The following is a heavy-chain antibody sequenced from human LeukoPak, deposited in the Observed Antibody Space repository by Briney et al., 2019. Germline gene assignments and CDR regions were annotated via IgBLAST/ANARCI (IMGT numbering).Heavy chain of an antibody. CDR1: GFTFSSYA. J-gene: IGHJ4*02. CDR3: ARGRATGIDY. V-gene: IGHV3-30*04. Sequence: GRSLRLSCAASGFTFSSYAMHWVRQALGKGLEWVAVISYDGSNKYYADSVKGRFTISRDNSKNTLYLQMNSLRAEDTAVYYCARGRATGIDYWGQGTLVTVSS. D-gene: IGHD3-10*01. CDR2: ISYDGSNK.